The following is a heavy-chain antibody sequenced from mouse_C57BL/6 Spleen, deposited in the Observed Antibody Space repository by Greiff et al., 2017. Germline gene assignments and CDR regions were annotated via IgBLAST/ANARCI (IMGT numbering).Heavy chain of an antibody. CDR1: GYTFTSYW. V-gene: IGHV1-59*01. D-gene: IGHD4-1*01. CDR3: ARREANWDYFDY. J-gene: IGHJ2*01. Sequence: QVQLQQPGAELVRPGTSVKLSCKASGYTFTSYWMHWVKQRPGQGLEWIGVIDPSDSYTNYNQKFKGKATLTVDTSSSTAYMQLSSLTSEDSAVSYCARREANWDYFDYWGQGTTLTVSS. CDR2: IDPSDSYT.